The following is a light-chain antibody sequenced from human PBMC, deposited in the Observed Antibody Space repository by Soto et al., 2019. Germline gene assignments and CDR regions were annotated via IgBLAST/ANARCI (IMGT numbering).Light chain of an antibody. CDR3: LQHNTYPYT. CDR2: VAS. Sequence: IQMTQSPSSLSASVGGTVTVTCRASQGIRNYLNWFQQKPGKAPKRLISVASTLQSGVPSRFSGSGSGTEFTRTISRLQPEDSATYYCLQHNTYPYTFGQGTKLEIK. V-gene: IGKV1-17*01. J-gene: IGKJ2*01. CDR1: QGIRNY.